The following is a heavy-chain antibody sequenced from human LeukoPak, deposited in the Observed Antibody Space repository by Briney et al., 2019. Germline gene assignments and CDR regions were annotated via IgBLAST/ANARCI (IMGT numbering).Heavy chain of an antibody. Sequence: VGSLRLSCAASGFTFSSYAMSWVRQAPGKGLEWVSAISGSGGSTYYADSVKGRFAISRDNSKNTLYLQMNSLRAEDTAVYYCAKDLSSGSRRAYWGQGTLVTVSS. CDR3: AKDLSSGSRRAY. V-gene: IGHV3-23*01. D-gene: IGHD6-19*01. CDR1: GFTFSSYA. CDR2: ISGSGGST. J-gene: IGHJ4*02.